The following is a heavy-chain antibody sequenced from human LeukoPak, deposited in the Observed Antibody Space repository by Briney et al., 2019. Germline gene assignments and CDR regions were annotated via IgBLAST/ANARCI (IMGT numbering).Heavy chain of an antibody. V-gene: IGHV3-48*04. CDR3: ARRGIDAFDF. CDR2: FSSRSGSIT. CDR1: GFTFSDYS. D-gene: IGHD6-25*01. Sequence: GGSLRLSCEASGFTFSDYSMNWVRQAPGKGPEWVSYFSSRSGSITHYADSVKGRFAISRDNAKNSLYLQMNSVRAEDTAVYYCARRGIDAFDFWGQGTVVTVSS. J-gene: IGHJ3*01.